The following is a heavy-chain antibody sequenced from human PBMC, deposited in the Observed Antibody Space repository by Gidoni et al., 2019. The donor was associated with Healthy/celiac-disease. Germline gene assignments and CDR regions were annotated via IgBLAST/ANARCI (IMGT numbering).Heavy chain of an antibody. J-gene: IGHJ4*02. Sequence: QVQLVQSGEAVTKPGAAVKVSCKASGDTFTGYYMHWVRQAPGQGLEWMGWINPNSGGTNDAQKFQGRVTMTRDTSISTAYMELSRLRSDDTAVYYCARVGYGSGNDWGQGTLVTVSS. D-gene: IGHD3-10*01. CDR3: ARVGYGSGND. V-gene: IGHV1-2*02. CDR1: GDTFTGYY. CDR2: INPNSGGT.